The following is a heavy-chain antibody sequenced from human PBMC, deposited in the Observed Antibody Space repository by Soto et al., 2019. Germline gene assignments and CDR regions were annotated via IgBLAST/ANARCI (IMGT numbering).Heavy chain of an antibody. CDR3: AKGGAAAGTWGAYYYYGMDV. CDR2: ISYDGSNK. V-gene: IGHV3-30*18. J-gene: IGHJ6*02. CDR1: GFTFSSYG. D-gene: IGHD6-13*01. Sequence: GGSLRLSCAASGFTFSSYGMHWVRQAPGKGLEWVAVISYDGSNKYYADSVKGRFTISRDNSKNTLYLQMNSLRAEDTAVYYCAKGGAAAGTWGAYYYYGMDVWGQGTTVTVSS.